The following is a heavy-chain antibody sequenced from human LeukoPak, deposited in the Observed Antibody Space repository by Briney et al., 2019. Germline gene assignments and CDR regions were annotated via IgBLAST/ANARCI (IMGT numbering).Heavy chain of an antibody. D-gene: IGHD3-10*01. Sequence: GGSLRLSCAASGFTFSNAWMSWVRQAPGKGLEWVGRIKSKTDGGTTDYAVPVKGRFTISRDDSKNTLYLQMNSLKTEDTAVYYCTTGITMVRGVIHLIDYWGQGTLVTVSS. V-gene: IGHV3-15*01. J-gene: IGHJ4*02. CDR3: TTGITMVRGVIHLIDY. CDR2: IKSKTDGGTT. CDR1: GFTFSNAW.